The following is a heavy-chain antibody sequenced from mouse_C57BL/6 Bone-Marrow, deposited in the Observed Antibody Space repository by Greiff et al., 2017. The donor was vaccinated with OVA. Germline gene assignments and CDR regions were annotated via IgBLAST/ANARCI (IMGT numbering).Heavy chain of an antibody. CDR3: ARGYYGSSFYAMDY. CDR2: IDPEDGET. V-gene: IGHV14-2*01. D-gene: IGHD1-1*01. J-gene: IGHJ4*01. CDR1: GFNIKDYY. Sequence: EVQLQQSGAELVKPGASVKLSCTASGFNIKDYYMHWVKQRTEQGLEWIGRIDPEDGETKYAPKFQGKATITADTTSNTAYLQLSSLTSEHTAVDYGARGYYGSSFYAMDYWGQGTSVTVSS.